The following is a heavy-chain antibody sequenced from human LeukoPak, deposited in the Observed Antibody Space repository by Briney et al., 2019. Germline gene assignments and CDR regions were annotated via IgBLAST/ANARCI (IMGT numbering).Heavy chain of an antibody. CDR2: IYYSGST. V-gene: IGHV4-59*01. Sequence: ASETLSLTCTVSGGSISSYYWSWIRQPPGKGLEWIGYIYYSGSTNYNPSLKSRVTISVDTSKNQFSLKLSSVTAADPAVYYCARRTTVTTPTVAYYYYYMDVWGKGTTVTVSS. J-gene: IGHJ6*03. CDR3: ARRTTVTTPTVAYYYYYMDV. CDR1: GGSISSYY. D-gene: IGHD4-11*01.